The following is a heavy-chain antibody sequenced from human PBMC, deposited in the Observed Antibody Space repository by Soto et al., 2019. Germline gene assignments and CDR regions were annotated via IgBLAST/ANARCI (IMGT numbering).Heavy chain of an antibody. CDR1: GGTISSVDYY. CDR3: ASLHYVWGSYRPYFDY. V-gene: IGHV4-30-4*01. J-gene: IGHJ4*02. CDR2: IYYSGST. Sequence: SETLSLTCTVSGGTISSVDYYWSWIRQPPGKGLEWIGYIYYSGSTYYNPSLKSRVTISVDTSKNQFSLKLSSVTAADTAVYYCASLHYVWGSYRPYFDYWGQGTLVTVSS. D-gene: IGHD3-16*02.